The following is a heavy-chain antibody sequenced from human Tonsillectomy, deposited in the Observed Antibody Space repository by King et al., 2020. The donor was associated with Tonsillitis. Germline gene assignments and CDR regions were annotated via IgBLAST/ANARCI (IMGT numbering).Heavy chain of an antibody. CDR2: INPNSGGT. V-gene: IGHV1-2*02. Sequence: VQLVQSGAEVKKPGASMKVSCKASGYTFTGYYMHWVRQAPGQGLEWMGWINPNSGGTNYAQKFQGRVTMTRDTSISTAYMELSRLRSDDTAVYYCARSNYYDSSGYYSVGFDYWGQGTLVTVSS. D-gene: IGHD3-22*01. CDR1: GYTFTGYY. CDR3: ARSNYYDSSGYYSVGFDY. J-gene: IGHJ4*02.